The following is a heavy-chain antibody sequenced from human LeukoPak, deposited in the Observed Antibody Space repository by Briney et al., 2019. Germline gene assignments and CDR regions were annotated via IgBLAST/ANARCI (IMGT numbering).Heavy chain of an antibody. V-gene: IGHV5-10-1*01. CDR2: IDLSDSHT. Sequence: GESPEISCKGSGYSFTSYWISWVRQIPGKGLEWMGRIDLSDSHTKYSPSFQGHGTISADKSISTAHLQWSSLKASDTPTFLCVSGYSSTSDAFDFWGQGTMVTV. D-gene: IGHD6-13*01. CDR3: VSGYSSTSDAFDF. CDR1: GYSFTSYW. J-gene: IGHJ3*01.